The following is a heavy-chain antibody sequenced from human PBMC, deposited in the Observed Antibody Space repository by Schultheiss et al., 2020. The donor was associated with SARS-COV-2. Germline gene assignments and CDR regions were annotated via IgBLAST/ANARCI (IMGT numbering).Heavy chain of an antibody. D-gene: IGHD3-10*01. Sequence: SETLSLTCTVSGGSVSSGSYYWSWIRQPPGKGLEWIGYIYHSGSTNYNPSLKSRVTISVDTSKNQFSLKLSSVTAADTAVYYCARYIVHYYGSGWGTRYYYYYMDVWGKGTTVTVSS. CDR2: IYHSGST. CDR1: GGSVSSGSYY. CDR3: ARYIVHYYGSGWGTRYYYYYMDV. V-gene: IGHV4-61*01. J-gene: IGHJ6*03.